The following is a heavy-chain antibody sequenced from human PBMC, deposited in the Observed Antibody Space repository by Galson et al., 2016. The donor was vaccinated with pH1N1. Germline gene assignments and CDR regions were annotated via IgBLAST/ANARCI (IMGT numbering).Heavy chain of an antibody. V-gene: IGHV2-70*01. CDR3: ARMRYGDYSDWFDP. J-gene: IGHJ5*02. Sequence: PALVKPTQTLTLTCTFSGFSLSTSGMCVSWIRQPPGKALEWLALIDWDDDKYYGTSLKTRLTISKDTSKNQVVRTMTNMDPVDTATYYCARMRYGDYSDWFDPWGQGTLVTVSS. D-gene: IGHD4-17*01. CDR2: IDWDDDK. CDR1: GFSLSTSGMC.